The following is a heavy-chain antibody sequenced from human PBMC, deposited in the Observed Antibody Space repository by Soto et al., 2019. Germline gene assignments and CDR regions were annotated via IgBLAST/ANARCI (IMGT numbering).Heavy chain of an antibody. D-gene: IGHD3-3*01. CDR2: IIPIFGTA. J-gene: IGHJ3*02. V-gene: IGHV1-69*13. CDR3: AIWRDGYNDHDEFDI. Sequence: SVKVSCKASGGTFSSYAISWVRQAPGQGLEWMGGIIPIFGTANYAQKFQGRVTITADESTSTAYMELSSLRSEDTAVYYCAIWRDGYNDHDEFDIWGQGTMVTVSS. CDR1: GGTFSSYA.